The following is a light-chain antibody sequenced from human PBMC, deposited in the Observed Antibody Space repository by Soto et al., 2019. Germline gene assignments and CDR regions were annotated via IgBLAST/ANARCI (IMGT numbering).Light chain of an antibody. CDR3: QHYREWPLT. CDR2: FAS. V-gene: IGKV3-15*01. CDR1: QTVSNN. Sequence: ERVMTQFPATLSVSPGAKATLSCRASQTVSNNLAWYQQKPGQAPRLLIYFASTRATGVPARFSGSGSGTEFTLTISNLQSEDAAVYYCQHYREWPLTFGRGTKLETK. J-gene: IGKJ4*01.